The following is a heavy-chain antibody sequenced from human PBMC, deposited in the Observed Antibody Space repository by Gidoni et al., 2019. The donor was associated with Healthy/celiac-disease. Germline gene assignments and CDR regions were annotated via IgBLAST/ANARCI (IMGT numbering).Heavy chain of an antibody. J-gene: IGHJ4*02. CDR3: AVPSGYLPAPFDY. Sequence: HVQLVPSGAGEKKAGGSVQVSCKASGYTFTSYYMHWVRQAPGQGLEWMGIIKPSGGSTSYEQKFQGRVTITRDTSTSTVYMELSSLRSEDTAVYYCAVPSGYLPAPFDYWGQGTLVTVSS. D-gene: IGHD3-22*01. CDR2: IKPSGGST. CDR1: GYTFTSYY. V-gene: IGHV1-46*01.